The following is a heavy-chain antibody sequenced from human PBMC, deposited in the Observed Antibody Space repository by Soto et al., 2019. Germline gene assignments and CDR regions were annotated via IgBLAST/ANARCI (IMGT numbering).Heavy chain of an antibody. D-gene: IGHD5-18*01. CDR3: ARDGHSYGFFGLFDY. CDR1: GGTFSSYA. CDR2: IIPIFGTA. J-gene: IGHJ4*02. Sequence: SVQVSCKASGGTFSSYAISWVRQAPGQGLEWMGGIIPIFGTANYAQKFQGRVTITADESTSTAYMELSSLRSEDTAVYYCARDGHSYGFFGLFDYSGQGTLVTVSS. V-gene: IGHV1-69*13.